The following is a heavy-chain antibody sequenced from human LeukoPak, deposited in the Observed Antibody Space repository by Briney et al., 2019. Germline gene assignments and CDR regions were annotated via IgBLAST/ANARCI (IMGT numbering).Heavy chain of an antibody. CDR1: GFTFSSYA. CDR2: ISGSGGST. D-gene: IGHD6-13*01. J-gene: IGHJ4*02. Sequence: GGSLRLSCAASGFTFSSYAMSWVRQAPGKGLEWVSAISGSGGSTYYADSVKGRFTISRDISKNTLYLQMSSLRPEDTAVYYCAKDRVAAAGTSFDHWGQGTLVTVSS. V-gene: IGHV3-23*01. CDR3: AKDRVAAAGTSFDH.